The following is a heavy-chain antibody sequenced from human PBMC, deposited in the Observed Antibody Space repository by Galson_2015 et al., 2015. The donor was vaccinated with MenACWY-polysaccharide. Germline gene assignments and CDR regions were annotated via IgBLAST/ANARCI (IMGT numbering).Heavy chain of an antibody. CDR2: INPNNSVT. CDR1: GYTFTGYY. CDR3: TSYLVVGLSA. D-gene: IGHD2-15*01. V-gene: IGHV1-2*02. J-gene: IGHJ5*02. Sequence: SVKVSCKASGYTFTGYYMHWVRQAPGQGLEWMGWINPNNSVTSHAQKFQGRVTMTRDTSISTAYMELSSLRSDDTAVYYCTSYLVVGLSAWGQGTLVTVSS.